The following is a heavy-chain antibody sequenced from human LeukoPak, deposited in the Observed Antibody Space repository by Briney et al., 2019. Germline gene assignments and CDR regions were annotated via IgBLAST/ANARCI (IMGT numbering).Heavy chain of an antibody. D-gene: IGHD5-12*01. J-gene: IGHJ4*02. CDR2: INHSGST. Sequence: SETLSLTCAVYGGSFSGYYWSWIRQPPGKGLEWIGEINHSGSTNYNPSLKSRVTIPVDTSKNQFSLKLSSVTAADTAVYYCARGAEMAIDYWGQGTLVTVSS. CDR3: ARGAEMAIDY. CDR1: GGSFSGYY. V-gene: IGHV4-34*01.